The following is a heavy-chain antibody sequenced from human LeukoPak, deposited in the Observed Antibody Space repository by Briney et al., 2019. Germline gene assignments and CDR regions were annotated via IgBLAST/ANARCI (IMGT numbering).Heavy chain of an antibody. CDR1: GFTFSSYG. CDR2: ISYDGSNK. D-gene: IGHD6-13*01. J-gene: IGHJ3*02. CDR3: ARAHTLLDSSSSLGGPFDI. Sequence: GGSLRLSCAASGFTFSSYGMHWVRQAPGKGLEWVAVISYDGSNKYYADSVKGRFTISRDNSKNTLYLQMNSLRAEDTAVYYCARAHTLLDSSSSLGGPFDIWGQGTMVTVSS. V-gene: IGHV3-30*03.